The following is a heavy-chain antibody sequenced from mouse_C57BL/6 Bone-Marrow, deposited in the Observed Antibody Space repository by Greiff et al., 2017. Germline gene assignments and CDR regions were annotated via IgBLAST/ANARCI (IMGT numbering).Heavy chain of an antibody. Sequence: VQLQQSGPELVKPGASVKISCKASGYAFSSSWMNWVKQRPGKGLEWIGRIYPGDGDTNYNGKFKGKDTLTADKSSSTAYMQLSSLTSEDSAVYFCARQGYYGSSSWFAYWGQGTLVTVSA. D-gene: IGHD1-1*01. CDR1: GYAFSSSW. CDR2: IYPGDGDT. CDR3: ARQGYYGSSSWFAY. V-gene: IGHV1-82*01. J-gene: IGHJ3*01.